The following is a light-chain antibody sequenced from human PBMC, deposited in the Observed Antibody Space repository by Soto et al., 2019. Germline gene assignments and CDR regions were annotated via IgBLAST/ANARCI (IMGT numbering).Light chain of an antibody. J-gene: IGKJ4*01. Sequence: DIQVTQSPSTLSASVGDRVTITCRASQSIVGYLAWYQQKPGKAPKLLIYDASTLESGVPSRFSGSGAGTEFTLAISSLQPDDLATYYCQQYYSYYLTFGGGTKVEIK. CDR2: DAS. CDR1: QSIVGY. V-gene: IGKV1-5*01. CDR3: QQYYSYYLT.